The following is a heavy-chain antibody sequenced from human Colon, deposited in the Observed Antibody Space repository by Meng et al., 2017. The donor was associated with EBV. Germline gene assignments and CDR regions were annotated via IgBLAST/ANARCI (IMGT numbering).Heavy chain of an antibody. Sequence: QITLKESGPTLVKPTQTLTPACSVSGFSLNTTGEGVAWIRQPPGKALEWLALVYWDDTKRHSPSLKSRLTITKDTSKNQVVLTMTHMDPVDTATYYCARSPFYYPSGTYYSPTFDFWGQGTLVTVSS. D-gene: IGHD3-10*01. J-gene: IGHJ4*02. CDR3: ARSPFYYPSGTYYSPTFDF. CDR2: VYWDDTK. V-gene: IGHV2-5*02. CDR1: GFSLNTTGEG.